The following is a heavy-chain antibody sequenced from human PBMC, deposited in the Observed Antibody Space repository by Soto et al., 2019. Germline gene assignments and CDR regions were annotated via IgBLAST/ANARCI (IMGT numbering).Heavy chain of an antibody. D-gene: IGHD3-22*01. CDR3: ARFYYDSSGYYYASNYYYYYGMDV. CDR2: INHSGST. Sequence: QVQLQQWGAGLLKPSETLSLTCAVYGGSFSGYYWSWIRQPPGKGLEGIEEINHSGSTNYNPSLKSRVTISVDTSKNQFSLKLSSVTAADTAVYYCARFYYDSSGYYYASNYYYYYGMDVWGQGTTVTVSS. CDR1: GGSFSGYY. V-gene: IGHV4-34*01. J-gene: IGHJ6*02.